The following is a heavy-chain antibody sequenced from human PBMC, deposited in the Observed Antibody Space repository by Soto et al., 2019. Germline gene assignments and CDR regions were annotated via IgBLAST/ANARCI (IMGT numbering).Heavy chain of an antibody. CDR3: ARGIAVAGPYDAFDI. V-gene: IGHV1-18*01. CDR1: GYTFTSYG. CDR2: ISAYNGHT. Sequence: QVQLVQSGAEVKKPGASVKVSCKASGYTFTSYGISWVRQAPGQGLEWMGWISAYNGHTHYSQKLQGRVTMTTDTSTSTAYMELRSLRSDDTAVYYCARGIAVAGPYDAFDIWGQGTMVTVSS. J-gene: IGHJ3*02. D-gene: IGHD6-19*01.